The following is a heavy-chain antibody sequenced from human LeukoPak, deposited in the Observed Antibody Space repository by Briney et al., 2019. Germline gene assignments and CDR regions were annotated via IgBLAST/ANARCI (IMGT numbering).Heavy chain of an antibody. J-gene: IGHJ6*04. Sequence: PSETLSLTCTVSGGSISSYYWSWIRQPPGKGLEWIGYIYYSGSTNYNPSLKSRVTISVDTSKNQFSLKLSSVTAADTAVYDCARAEPQGGGYYYGMDVWGKGTTVTVSS. V-gene: IGHV4-59*01. CDR1: GGSISSYY. CDR3: ARAEPQGGGYYYGMDV. D-gene: IGHD2-15*01. CDR2: IYYSGST.